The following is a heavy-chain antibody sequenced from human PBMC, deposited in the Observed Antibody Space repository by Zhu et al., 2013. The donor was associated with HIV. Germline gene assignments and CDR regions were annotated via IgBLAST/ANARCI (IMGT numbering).Heavy chain of an antibody. D-gene: IGHD6-13*01. CDR3: ARVRSSSSLXYYGMDV. Sequence: QVQLVQSGAEVKKPGASVKVSCKTSGYSFTSYDMNWVRQATGQGLEWMGWLNPHSGHSGYAQKFQGRVTMTMNSSISTVYMEVSSLRSEDTAVYYCARVRSSSSLXYYGMDVWGQGTAVTVSS. J-gene: IGHJ6*02. CDR2: LNPHSGHS. V-gene: IGHV1-8*01. CDR1: GYSFTSYD.